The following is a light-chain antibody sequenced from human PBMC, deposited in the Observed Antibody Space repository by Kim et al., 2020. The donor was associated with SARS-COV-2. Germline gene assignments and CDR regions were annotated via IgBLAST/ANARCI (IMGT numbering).Light chain of an antibody. Sequence: ALGQTVKITCQGDNRRSYYASWYQQKAGQAPLLVMYGKDRRPSGIPDRISGSSSGDSASLIITGARAQDEADYYCSSRDSSGNGLVFGGGTQLTVL. V-gene: IGLV3-19*01. CDR3: SSRDSSGNGLV. CDR1: NRRSYY. J-gene: IGLJ3*02. CDR2: GKD.